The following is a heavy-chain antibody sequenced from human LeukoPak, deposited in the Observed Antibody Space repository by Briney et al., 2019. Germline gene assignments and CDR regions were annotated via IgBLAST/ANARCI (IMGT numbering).Heavy chain of an antibody. D-gene: IGHD2-15*01. CDR3: ARDGASGSSPMPDYSMDV. V-gene: IGHV4-4*07. J-gene: IGHJ6*02. Sequence: SETLSLTCTVSGGSISSYYWSWIRQPAGKGLEWIGRIYTSGSTNYNPSLKSRVTMSVDTSKNQFSLKLSSVTAADTAVYYCARDGASGSSPMPDYSMDVWGQGTTVTVSS. CDR2: IYTSGST. CDR1: GGSISSYY.